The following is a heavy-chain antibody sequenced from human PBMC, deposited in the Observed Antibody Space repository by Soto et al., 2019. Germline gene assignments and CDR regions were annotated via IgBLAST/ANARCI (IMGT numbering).Heavy chain of an antibody. J-gene: IGHJ4*02. Sequence: SETLSLTCAVYGGSFSGYYWSWIRQPPGKGLEWIGEINHSGSTNYNPSLKSRVTISVDTSKNQFSLKLSSVTAADTAVYYCARPEYDFWSGYRFDYWGQRTLVTVSS. D-gene: IGHD3-3*01. CDR1: GGSFSGYY. CDR3: ARPEYDFWSGYRFDY. V-gene: IGHV4-34*01. CDR2: INHSGST.